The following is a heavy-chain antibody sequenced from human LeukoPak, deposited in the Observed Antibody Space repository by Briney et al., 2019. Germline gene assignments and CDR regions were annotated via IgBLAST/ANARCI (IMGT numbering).Heavy chain of an antibody. V-gene: IGHV3-48*03. D-gene: IGHD3-10*01. CDR1: GFIFSSYE. CDR2: VSSGAASI. Sequence: GGSLRLSCAASGFIFSSYEMNWVRQAPGKGLEWVSSVSSGAASIYYADSVKGRFTISRDNARNSLYLQMNSLRAEDTAVYYCARDRYGSGSSARGYFDYWGQGTLVTVSS. J-gene: IGHJ4*02. CDR3: ARDRYGSGSSARGYFDY.